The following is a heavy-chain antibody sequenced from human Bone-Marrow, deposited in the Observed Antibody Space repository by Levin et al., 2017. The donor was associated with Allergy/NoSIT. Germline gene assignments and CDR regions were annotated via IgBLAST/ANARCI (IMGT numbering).Heavy chain of an antibody. CDR2: ISWDSSGL. Sequence: SLKISCAASGFKLDDYATHWVRQAPGKGLEWVSGISWDSSGLGYANSVKGRFTISRDFDKNTVYLQINSLRPEDTALYYCARDMRRSFGDPSQAFDVWGQGTMVTVSS. V-gene: IGHV3-9*01. D-gene: IGHD4-17*01. CDR3: ARDMRRSFGDPSQAFDV. J-gene: IGHJ3*01. CDR1: GFKLDDYA.